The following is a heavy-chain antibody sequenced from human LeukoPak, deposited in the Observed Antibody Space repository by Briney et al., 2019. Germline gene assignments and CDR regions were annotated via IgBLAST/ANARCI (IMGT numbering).Heavy chain of an antibody. CDR1: AFTSSDYY. D-gene: IGHD3-3*01. CDR2: ISSSGGTI. Sequence: GGSLRLSSVASAFTSSDYYMSWIRQAPGKGREWVSYISSSGGTIYYADSVKGRFTISRDNAKNSLYLQMNSLRAEDTAVYYCARARGFLEWLSSPGDYYYYMDVWGKGTTVTVSS. J-gene: IGHJ6*03. V-gene: IGHV3-11*04. CDR3: ARARGFLEWLSSPGDYYYYMDV.